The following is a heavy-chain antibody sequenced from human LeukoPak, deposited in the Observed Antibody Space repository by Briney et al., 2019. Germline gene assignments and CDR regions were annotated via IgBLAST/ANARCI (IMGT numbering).Heavy chain of an antibody. CDR3: AREEEGPDVFFDY. D-gene: IGHD1-14*01. CDR1: GGSISSYY. J-gene: IGHJ4*02. Sequence: SETLSLTCTVSGGSISSYYWSWIRQPPGKGLEWIGYIYYSGSTNYNPSLKSRVTISVDTSKNQFSLKLSSVTAADTAVYYCAREEEGPDVFFDYWGQGTLVTVSS. V-gene: IGHV4-59*01. CDR2: IYYSGST.